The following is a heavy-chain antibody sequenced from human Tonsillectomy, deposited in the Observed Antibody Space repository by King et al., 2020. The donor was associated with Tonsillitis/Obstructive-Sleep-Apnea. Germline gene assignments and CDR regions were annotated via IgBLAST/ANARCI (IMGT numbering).Heavy chain of an antibody. D-gene: IGHD3-9*01. CDR3: ATDATNYDILTGLNFDY. CDR2: ISYDGSNK. Sequence: VQLVESGGGVVQPGRSLRLSCAASGFTFSDYAMHWVRQSPGNGLEWVAVISYDGSNKFYADSVKGQFSIPRDNSKNTLYLQMNSLRAEDTAVYYCATDATNYDILTGLNFDYWGQGTLVTVSS. J-gene: IGHJ4*02. CDR1: GFTFSDYA. V-gene: IGHV3-30*01.